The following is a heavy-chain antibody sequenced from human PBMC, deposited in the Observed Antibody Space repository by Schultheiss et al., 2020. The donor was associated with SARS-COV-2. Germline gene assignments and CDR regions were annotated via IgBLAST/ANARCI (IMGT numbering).Heavy chain of an antibody. V-gene: IGHV3-11*04. CDR1: GFTFSDYY. J-gene: IGHJ4*02. CDR2: ISSSGSTI. D-gene: IGHD6-13*01. CDR3: ASLAAADYFDY. Sequence: GGSLRLSCAVSGFTFSDYYMTWIRQAPGKGLEWVSYISSSGSTIYYADSVKGRFTISRDNAKNSLYLQMNSLRAEDTAVYYCASLAAADYFDYWGQGTLVTVSS.